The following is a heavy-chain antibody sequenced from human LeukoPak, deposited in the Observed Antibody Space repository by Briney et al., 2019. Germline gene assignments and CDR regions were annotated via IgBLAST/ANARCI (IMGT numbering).Heavy chain of an antibody. CDR1: GFTFSSYS. V-gene: IGHV3-48*01. Sequence: GGSLRLSCAASGFTFSSYSMNWVRQAPGKGLEWVSYISSSSSTIYYADSVKGRFTISRDNAKNSLYLQMNSLRAEGTAVYYCARSSGYRNGMDVWGQGTTVTVSS. CDR3: ARSSGYRNGMDV. CDR2: ISSSSSTI. D-gene: IGHD6-13*01. J-gene: IGHJ6*02.